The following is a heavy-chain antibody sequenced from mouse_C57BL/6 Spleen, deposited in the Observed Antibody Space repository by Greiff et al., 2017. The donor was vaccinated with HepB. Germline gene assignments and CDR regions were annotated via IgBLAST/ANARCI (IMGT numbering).Heavy chain of an antibody. Sequence: QVQLQQSGPELVKPGASVKISCKASGYAFSSSWMNWVKQRPGKGLEWIGRIYPGDGDTNYNGKFKGKATLTADKSSSTAYMQLSSLTSEDSAVYFCAREPDYYDPCAMDYWGQGTSVTVSS. CDR3: AREPDYYDPCAMDY. CDR2: IYPGDGDT. J-gene: IGHJ4*01. CDR1: GYAFSSSW. D-gene: IGHD2-4*01. V-gene: IGHV1-82*01.